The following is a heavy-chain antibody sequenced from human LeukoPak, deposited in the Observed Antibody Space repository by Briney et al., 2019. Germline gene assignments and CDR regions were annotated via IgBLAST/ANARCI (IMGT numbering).Heavy chain of an antibody. J-gene: IGHJ3*02. CDR1: GGSISSSSYY. CDR3: ASLPLRFLEWLYAFDI. V-gene: IGHV4-39*01. CDR2: IYYSGST. Sequence: SETLSLTYTVSGGSISSSSYYWGWIRRPPGKGLECIGSIYYSGSTYYNPSLKSRVTISVDMSKNQFSLKLSSVTAADTAVYYCASLPLRFLEWLYAFDIWGQGTMVTVSS. D-gene: IGHD3-3*01.